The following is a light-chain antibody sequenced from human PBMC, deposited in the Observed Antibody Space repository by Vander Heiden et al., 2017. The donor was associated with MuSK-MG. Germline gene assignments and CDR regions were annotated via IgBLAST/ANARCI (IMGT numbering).Light chain of an antibody. CDR3: MGATQLWT. V-gene: IGKV2-24*01. CDR1: QSLVHSDRNTY. J-gene: IGKJ1*01. CDR2: KST. Sequence: DIVMTQTPLSSSVTLGQPASISCRSSQSLVHSDRNTYWSWLQQRPGQTPRILIYKSTDRFTGVPDRCSGSGAETDFTLRISRVEADEVEVYYCMGATQLWTFGQGTKVEIK.